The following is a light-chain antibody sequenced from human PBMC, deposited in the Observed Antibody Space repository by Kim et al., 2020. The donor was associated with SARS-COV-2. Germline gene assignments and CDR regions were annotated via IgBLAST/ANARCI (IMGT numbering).Light chain of an antibody. CDR1: QGISSY. J-gene: IGKJ2*01. Sequence: SASVGDRVTITCRASQGISSYLAWYQQEAGKAPKLLIYGASTLQSGVPSTFSGSGSGTEFTLTISSLQPEDFAIYYCQQLDTFPYTFGQGTKLEI. CDR2: GAS. CDR3: QQLDTFPYT. V-gene: IGKV1-9*01.